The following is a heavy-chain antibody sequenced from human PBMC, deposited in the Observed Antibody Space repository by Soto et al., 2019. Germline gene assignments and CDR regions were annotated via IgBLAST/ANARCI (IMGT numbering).Heavy chain of an antibody. J-gene: IGHJ4*02. Sequence: QVQLQESGPGLVKPSQTLSLTCTVSGGSISSGDYYWSWIRQPPGKGLEWIGYIYYSGSTYYNPSLKSRVTISVDTSKNQFSLKLSSVTAADTAVYYCARDRPGYCSGGSCYYFDYWGQGTLVTVSS. V-gene: IGHV4-30-4*01. CDR2: IYYSGST. CDR3: ARDRPGYCSGGSCYYFDY. D-gene: IGHD2-15*01. CDR1: GGSISSGDYY.